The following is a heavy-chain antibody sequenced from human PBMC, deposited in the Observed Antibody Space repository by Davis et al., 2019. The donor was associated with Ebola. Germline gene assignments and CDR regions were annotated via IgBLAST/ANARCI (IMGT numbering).Heavy chain of an antibody. Sequence: SETLSLTCTVSGGSISSSSYYWGWIRQPPGKGLEWIGSIYYSGSTNYNPSLKSRVTISVDTSKNQFSLKLSSVTAADTAVYYCARHRGRYCSGGSCFPGWYFDLWGRGTLVTVSS. D-gene: IGHD2-15*01. J-gene: IGHJ2*01. CDR2: IYYSGST. V-gene: IGHV4-39*01. CDR1: GGSISSSSYY. CDR3: ARHRGRYCSGGSCFPGWYFDL.